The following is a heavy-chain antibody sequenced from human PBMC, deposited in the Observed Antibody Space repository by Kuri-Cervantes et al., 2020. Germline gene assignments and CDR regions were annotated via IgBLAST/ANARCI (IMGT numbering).Heavy chain of an antibody. CDR1: GYSFTSYW. CDR2: IYPGNSDT. CDR3: ARGTMVTVVPFDY. D-gene: IGHD5-18*01. V-gene: IGHV5-51*01. Sequence: GESLKISCKGSGYSFTSYWIGWVRQMPGKGLEWMGIIYPGNSDTRYSPSFQGQVTISADKSISTAYLQWSSLKASDTAMYYCARGTMVTVVPFDYWGQGTLVTVSS. J-gene: IGHJ4*02.